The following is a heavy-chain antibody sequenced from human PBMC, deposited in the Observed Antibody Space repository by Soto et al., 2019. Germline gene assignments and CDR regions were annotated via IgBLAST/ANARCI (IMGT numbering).Heavy chain of an antibody. V-gene: IGHV1-18*01. Sequence: QVHLVQSGAEVKKPGASVKVSCQGSGYAFTTYGITWVRQAPGQGLEWMGWISAHNGNTNSAQKLQGRVTVTRDTSTSTAYMELRSLRYSDTDVYYCASWRYGDYWGQGALVTVSS. J-gene: IGHJ4*02. D-gene: IGHD1-1*01. CDR3: ASWRYGDY. CDR2: ISAHNGNT. CDR1: GYAFTTYG.